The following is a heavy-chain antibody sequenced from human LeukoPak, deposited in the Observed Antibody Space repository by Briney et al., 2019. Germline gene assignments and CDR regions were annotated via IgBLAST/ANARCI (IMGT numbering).Heavy chain of an antibody. CDR1: GGSISSSSYY. J-gene: IGHJ4*02. CDR3: ARTTKNILPPQHD. V-gene: IGHV4-39*07. D-gene: IGHD2/OR15-2a*01. CDR2: IYYSGSS. Sequence: SETLSLTCTVSGGSISSSSYYWGWTRQPPGKGLEWIGSIYYSGSSYYNPSLKSRVTISVDTSKNQFSLKLSSVTAADTAMYYCARTTKNILPPQHDWGQGTLVTVSS.